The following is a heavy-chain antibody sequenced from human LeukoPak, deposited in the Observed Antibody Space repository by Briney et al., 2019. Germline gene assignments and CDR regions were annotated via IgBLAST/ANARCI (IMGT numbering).Heavy chain of an antibody. CDR1: GGTFSSYA. J-gene: IGHJ6*03. D-gene: IGHD6-6*01. V-gene: IGHV1-69*05. CDR3: ARAGYSSSSLGYYYMDV. CDR2: IIPIFGTA. Sequence: ASVKVSRKASGGTFSSYAISWVRQAPGQGLEWMGGIIPIFGTANYAQKFQGRVTITTDESTSTAYMELSSLRSEDTAVYYCARAGYSSSSLGYYYMDVWGKGTTVTVSS.